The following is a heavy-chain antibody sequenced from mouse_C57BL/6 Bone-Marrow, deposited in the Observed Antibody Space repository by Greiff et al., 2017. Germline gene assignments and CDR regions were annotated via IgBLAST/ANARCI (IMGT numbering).Heavy chain of an antibody. Sequence: EVMLVESGGGLVQSGRSLRLSCATSGFTFSDFYMEWVRQAPGKGLEWIAASRNKANDYTTEYSASVKGRFIVSRDTSQSILYLQMNALRAEDTAIYYCARDVNYGNHGRYFDVWGTGTTVTVSS. J-gene: IGHJ1*03. D-gene: IGHD2-1*01. V-gene: IGHV7-1*01. CDR1: GFTFSDFY. CDR2: SRNKANDYTT. CDR3: ARDVNYGNHGRYFDV.